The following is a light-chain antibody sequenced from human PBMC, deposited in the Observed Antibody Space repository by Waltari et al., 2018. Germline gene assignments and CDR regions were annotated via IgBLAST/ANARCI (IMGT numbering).Light chain of an antibody. CDR1: SSNIGSNY. V-gene: IGLV1-47*01. CDR3: ATWDDNLSHWV. Sequence: QSVLTQPPSASGTPGQGVTISCSGSSSNIGSNYVYWYQQLPGTAPKLLIYRNDQRPSGVPARFSGPKSGTSASLDISGLRSEDEADYHCATWDDNLSHWVFGGGTKMTVL. J-gene: IGLJ3*02. CDR2: RND.